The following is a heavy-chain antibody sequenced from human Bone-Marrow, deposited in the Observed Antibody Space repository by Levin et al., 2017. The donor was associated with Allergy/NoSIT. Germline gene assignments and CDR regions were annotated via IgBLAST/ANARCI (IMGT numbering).Heavy chain of an antibody. D-gene: IGHD6-13*01. CDR3: ARVDRCSSSWYFDY. V-gene: IGHV4-30-4*01. CDR1: GGSINSADYY. J-gene: IGHJ4*02. Sequence: SETLSLTCTVSGGSINSADYYWSWVRQSPGKGLEWIGNIYYSGSTFLNPSLKRRVTMSVDTSNNQFSLRLNSVTASDTDVYYCARVDRCSSSWYFDYWGQGTLVTVSS. CDR2: IYYSGST.